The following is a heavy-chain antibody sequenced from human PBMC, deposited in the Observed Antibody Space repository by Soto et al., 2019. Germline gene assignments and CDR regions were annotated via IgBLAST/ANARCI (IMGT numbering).Heavy chain of an antibody. V-gene: IGHV4-31*03. CDR2: IHSSGSP. D-gene: IGHD6-13*01. CDR1: GASISSGDYY. CDR3: ARNLAAATSEVVFGY. Sequence: SETLSLTGSASGASISSGDYYWSWIRQHPGKGLEWIGYIHSSGSPFYNPSLKSRVSISIDTSNKQFSLNLKSVTAADTAVYYCARNLAAATSEVVFGYCGRGTLVTV. J-gene: IGHJ4*02.